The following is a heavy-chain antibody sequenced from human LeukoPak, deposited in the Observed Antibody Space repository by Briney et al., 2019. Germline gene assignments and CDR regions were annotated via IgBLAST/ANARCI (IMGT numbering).Heavy chain of an antibody. Sequence: SVKVSCKASGGTFSSYAISWVRQAPGQGLEWMGGIIPIFGTANYAQKFQGRVTITTDESTSTAYMELSSLRSEDTAVYYCAGVVVPAAMRYYYHYMDVWGKGTTVTVSS. CDR2: IIPIFGTA. V-gene: IGHV1-69*05. D-gene: IGHD2-2*01. CDR3: AGVVVPAAMRYYYHYMDV. J-gene: IGHJ6*03. CDR1: GGTFSSYA.